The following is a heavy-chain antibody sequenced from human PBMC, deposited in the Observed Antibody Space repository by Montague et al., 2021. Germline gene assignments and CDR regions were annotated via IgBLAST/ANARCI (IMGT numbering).Heavy chain of an antibody. Sequence: SETLSLTCTVSGYSISSGYYWGWIRQPPGKGLEWIGSIFHSGSTYYNPSLKSRVTISVDTFKDQFSLKLTSVTAADMALYCCARDREAAPFDYWGQGTLVTVSS. CDR1: GYSISSGYY. D-gene: IGHD2-15*01. CDR2: IFHSGST. J-gene: IGHJ4*02. CDR3: ARDREAAPFDY. V-gene: IGHV4-38-2*02.